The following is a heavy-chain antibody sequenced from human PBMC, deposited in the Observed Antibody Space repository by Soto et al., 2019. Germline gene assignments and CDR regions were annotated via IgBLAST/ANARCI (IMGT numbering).Heavy chain of an antibody. CDR1: GGTFSSYS. V-gene: IGHV1-69*13. J-gene: IGHJ4*02. CDR3: ARLVDTAMVTHPLATTVDY. CDR2: IIPIFGTA. Sequence: VASVKVSCKASGGTFSSYSISWVRQAPGQGLEWMGGIIPIFGTANYAQKFQGRVTITADESTSTAYMELSSLRSENTAVYYCARLVDTAMVTHPLATTVDYWGQGTLVTVSS. D-gene: IGHD5-18*01.